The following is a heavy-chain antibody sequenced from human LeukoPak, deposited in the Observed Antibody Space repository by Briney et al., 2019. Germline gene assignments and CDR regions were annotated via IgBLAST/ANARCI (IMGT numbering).Heavy chain of an antibody. Sequence: SETLSLTCTVSGGSISSYYWSWIRQPPGKGLEWIGYIYYSGSTNYNPSLKSRVTISVDTSKNQFSLKLSSATAADTAVYYCARDGYYYGSGSYPRRVLWGQGTLVTVSS. CDR2: IYYSGST. V-gene: IGHV4-59*12. D-gene: IGHD3-10*01. CDR3: ARDGYYYGSGSYPRRVL. CDR1: GGSISSYY. J-gene: IGHJ4*02.